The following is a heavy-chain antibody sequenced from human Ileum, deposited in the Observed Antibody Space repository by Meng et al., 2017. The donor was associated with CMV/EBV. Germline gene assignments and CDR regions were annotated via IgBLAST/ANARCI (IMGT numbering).Heavy chain of an antibody. Sequence: KASGFTFTNYYFHWVRQAPGQGLEWMGWISAYNGGTNPAQKFQGRATMTIDTSTSTAYMELRSLRSDDTAVYYCARGDTYYLEWWFDPWGQGTLVTVSS. CDR3: ARGDTYYLEWWFDP. CDR1: GFTFTNYY. CDR2: ISAYNGGT. J-gene: IGHJ5*02. D-gene: IGHD3-3*01. V-gene: IGHV1-18*01.